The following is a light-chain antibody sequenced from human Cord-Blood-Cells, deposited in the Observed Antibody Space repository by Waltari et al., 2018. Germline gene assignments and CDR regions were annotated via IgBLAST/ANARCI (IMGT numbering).Light chain of an antibody. CDR3: QQYNSYPYT. Sequence: DIQITEAPSTLSASVGDRVTITRRASPGISSWLAWYQQKPGKAPKLLIYDASSLESGVPSRFSGSGSGTEFTLTISRLQPDDFATYYCQQYNSYPYTFGQGTKVEIK. J-gene: IGKJ2*01. CDR2: DAS. V-gene: IGKV1-5*01. CDR1: PGISSW.